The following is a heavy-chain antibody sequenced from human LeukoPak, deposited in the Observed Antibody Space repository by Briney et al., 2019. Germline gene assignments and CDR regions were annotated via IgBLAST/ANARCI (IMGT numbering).Heavy chain of an antibody. Sequence: GGSLRLSCEASGFTFSSYAMSWVRQAPGKGLKWVSLISGASTSTYYADSVKGRFTISRDNFKNTLYLQMNSLRAEDTAVYYCARADVYSSGGIDAFDIWGKGTMVTVSS. J-gene: IGHJ3*02. CDR2: ISGASTST. D-gene: IGHD6-19*01. V-gene: IGHV3-23*01. CDR1: GFTFSSYA. CDR3: ARADVYSSGGIDAFDI.